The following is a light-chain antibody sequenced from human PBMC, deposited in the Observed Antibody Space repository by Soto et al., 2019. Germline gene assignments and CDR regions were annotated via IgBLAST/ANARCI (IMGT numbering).Light chain of an antibody. V-gene: IGLV2-14*01. Sequence: QSALTQPASVSGSPGQSITISCTGTSDDVGAFNYVSWYQQHPGKAPKLMIFEVSRRPSGVSNRFSGSKSGNTASLTISELQAEDEADYYCTSYASSVNYVFGTGTKLTVL. CDR2: EVS. J-gene: IGLJ1*01. CDR1: SDDVGAFNY. CDR3: TSYASSVNYV.